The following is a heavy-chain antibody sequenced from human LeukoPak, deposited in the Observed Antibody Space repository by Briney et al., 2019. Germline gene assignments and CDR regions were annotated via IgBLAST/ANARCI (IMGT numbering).Heavy chain of an antibody. V-gene: IGHV3-53*01. CDR2: IYSGGST. J-gene: IGHJ4*02. Sequence: GGSLRLSCAASGFTVSSNYMSWVRQAPGKGLEWVSVIYSGGSTYYADSVKGRFTISRDNSKNTLYLQMNSLRAEDTAVYYCARDPLLWFGNDYWGQGTLVTVSS. CDR1: GFTVSSNY. D-gene: IGHD3-10*01. CDR3: ARDPLLWFGNDY.